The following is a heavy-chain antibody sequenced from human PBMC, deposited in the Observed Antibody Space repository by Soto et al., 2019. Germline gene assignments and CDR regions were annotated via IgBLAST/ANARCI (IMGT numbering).Heavy chain of an antibody. V-gene: IGHV4-30-4*01. CDR1: GASISSADYF. CDR3: ARQRTVYFARPGDWLDP. CDR2: IYYNGNI. D-gene: IGHD3-9*01. Sequence: QVQLQESGPGLVKPSQTLSLTCTVSGASISSADYFWSWIRQPPGQGLEWIGYIYYNGNIFYNPSLESRVTISVDTSKNQFSLKLTSVTAADTAVYYCARQRTVYFARPGDWLDPWGQGTLVTVSS. J-gene: IGHJ5*02.